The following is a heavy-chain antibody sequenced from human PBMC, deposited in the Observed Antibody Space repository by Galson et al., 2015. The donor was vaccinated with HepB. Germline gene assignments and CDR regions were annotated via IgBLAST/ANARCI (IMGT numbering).Heavy chain of an antibody. CDR3: ARDRKAIAHDYRPYYYGMDV. J-gene: IGHJ6*02. CDR2: INTYNGDT. Sequence: SVKVSCKASVYSFSSYGISWVRQAPGQGLEWMAWINTYNGDTIYAQNLQGRLSLTTETSTSTAYLELRSLTSDDTAVYYCARDRKAIAHDYRPYYYGMDVWGQGSTVTVSS. CDR1: VYSFSSYG. D-gene: IGHD4-11*01. V-gene: IGHV1-18*04.